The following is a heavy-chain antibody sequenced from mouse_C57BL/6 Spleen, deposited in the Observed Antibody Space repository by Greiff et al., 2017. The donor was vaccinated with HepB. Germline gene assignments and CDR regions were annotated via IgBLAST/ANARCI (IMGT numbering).Heavy chain of an antibody. Sequence: QVQLQQPGAELVKPGASVKLSCKASGYTFTSYWMQWVKQRPGQGLEWIGEIDPSDSYTNYNQKFKGKATLTVDTSSSPAYMQLSSLTSEDSAVYYCARSHYSNYGFAYWGQGTLVTVSA. J-gene: IGHJ3*01. CDR1: GYTFTSYW. CDR2: IDPSDSYT. D-gene: IGHD2-5*01. CDR3: ARSHYSNYGFAY. V-gene: IGHV1-50*01.